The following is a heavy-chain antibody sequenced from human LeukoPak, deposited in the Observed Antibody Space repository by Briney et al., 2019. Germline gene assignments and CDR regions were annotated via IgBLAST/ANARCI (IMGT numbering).Heavy chain of an antibody. CDR1: GGTFSSYT. CDR2: IIPILGIA. J-gene: IGHJ5*02. V-gene: IGHV1-69*02. CDR3: AISRQTLDWFDP. D-gene: IGHD3-16*01. Sequence: SVKVSCKASGGTFSSYTISRVRQAPGQGLEWMGRIIPILGIANYAQKFQGRVTITADKSTSTAYMELSSLRSEDTAVYYCAISRQTLDWFDPWGQGTLVTVSS.